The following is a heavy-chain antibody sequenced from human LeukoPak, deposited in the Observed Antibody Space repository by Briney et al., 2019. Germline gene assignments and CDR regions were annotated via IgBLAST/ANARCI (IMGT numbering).Heavy chain of an antibody. D-gene: IGHD3-22*01. CDR2: IYYSGST. CDR3: ARHPPYYYDSSGYYYVP. CDR1: GGSISSYY. J-gene: IGHJ5*02. Sequence: SETLSLTCTVSGGSISSYYWSWIRQPPGKGLEWIGYIYYSGSTNYNPSLKSRVTISVDTSKNQFSLKLSSVTAAGTAVYYCARHPPYYYDSSGYYYVPWGQGTLVTVSS. V-gene: IGHV4-59*08.